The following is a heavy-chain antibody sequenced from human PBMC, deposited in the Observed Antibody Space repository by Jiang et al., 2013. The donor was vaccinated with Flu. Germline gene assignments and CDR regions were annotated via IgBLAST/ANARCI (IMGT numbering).Heavy chain of an antibody. V-gene: IGHV4-30-4*01. CDR3: AREDGHPGVWLLGGDDYYFMDV. J-gene: IGHJ6*01. D-gene: IGHD2/OR15-2a*01. CDR2: ISHTGDT. CDR1: GGSISTGNYF. Sequence: GSGLVKPSQTLSLTCTVSGGSISTGNYFLNWIRQPPGKDLEWIGCISHTGDTYYKPSLASRLSISSDTSGNQFFLRLSSVTAADTAIYYCAREDGHPGVWLLGGDDYYFMDVWGRRATVTVSS.